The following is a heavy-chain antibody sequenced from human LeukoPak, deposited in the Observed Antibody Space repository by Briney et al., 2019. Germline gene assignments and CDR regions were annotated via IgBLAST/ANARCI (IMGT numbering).Heavy chain of an antibody. D-gene: IGHD2-15*01. CDR3: AGQYCTGGSCSSWFDP. CDR2: IYYSGST. Sequence: SETLSLTCTVSGGSISSYYWSWIRQPPGKGLEWIGYIYYSGSTNYNPSLKSRVTISVDTSKNQFSLKLTSVTTADTAVYYCAGQYCTGGSCSSWFDPWGQGTLVTVSS. CDR1: GGSISSYY. J-gene: IGHJ5*02. V-gene: IGHV4-59*01.